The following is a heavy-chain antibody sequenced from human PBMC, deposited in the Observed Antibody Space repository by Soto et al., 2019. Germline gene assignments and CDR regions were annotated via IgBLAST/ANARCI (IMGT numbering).Heavy chain of an antibody. Sequence: EVQLLESGGGLVQPGGSLRLSCAASGFTFSSYAMSWVPQAPGKGLEWVSAISGSGGSTYYADSVKGRFTISRDNSKNTLYLQMNSLRAEDTAVYYCAKMYGDSSRTAYFDYWGQGTLVTVSS. V-gene: IGHV3-23*01. CDR2: ISGSGGST. CDR3: AKMYGDSSRTAYFDY. J-gene: IGHJ4*02. CDR1: GFTFSSYA. D-gene: IGHD4-17*01.